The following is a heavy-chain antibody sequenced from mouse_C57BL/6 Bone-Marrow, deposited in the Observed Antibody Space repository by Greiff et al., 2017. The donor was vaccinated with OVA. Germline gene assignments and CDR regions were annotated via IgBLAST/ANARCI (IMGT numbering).Heavy chain of an antibody. CDR3: ANYYDYEAWFAY. J-gene: IGHJ3*01. CDR2: IYPRDGST. Sequence: QVQLQQSDAELVKPGASVKISCKVSGYTFTDHTIHWMKQRPEQGLEWIGYIYPRDGSTKYNEKFQGKATLTADKSSSTAYMQLNSLTSEDSAVYFCANYYDYEAWFAYWGQGTLVTVSA. V-gene: IGHV1-78*01. CDR1: GYTFTDHT. D-gene: IGHD2-4*01.